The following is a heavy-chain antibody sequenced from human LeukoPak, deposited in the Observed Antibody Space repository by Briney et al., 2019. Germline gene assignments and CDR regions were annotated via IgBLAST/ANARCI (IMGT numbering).Heavy chain of an antibody. Sequence: GGSLRLSCAASGFTFSSYVMSWVRQAPGKGLEWVSAISGSGGSTYYADSVKGRFTISRDNSKNTLYLQMNSLRAEDTAVYYCAKDVRPAQNYFDYWGQGTLVTVSS. J-gene: IGHJ4*02. CDR2: ISGSGGST. CDR3: AKDVRPAQNYFDY. CDR1: GFTFSSYV. V-gene: IGHV3-23*01.